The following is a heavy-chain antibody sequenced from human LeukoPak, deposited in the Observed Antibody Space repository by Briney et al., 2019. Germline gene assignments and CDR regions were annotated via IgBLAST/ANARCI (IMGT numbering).Heavy chain of an antibody. CDR3: AKGSTYFPYYYGSGSVFDI. CDR1: GFTFSNAW. Sequence: GGSLRLSCAASGFTFSNAWMSWVRQAPGKGLEWVGRIKSKTDGGTTDYAAPVKGRFTISRDNSKNTLYLQMNSLRAEDTAVYYCAKGSTYFPYYYGSGSVFDIWGQGTMVTVSS. D-gene: IGHD3-10*01. J-gene: IGHJ3*02. V-gene: IGHV3-15*01. CDR2: IKSKTDGGTT.